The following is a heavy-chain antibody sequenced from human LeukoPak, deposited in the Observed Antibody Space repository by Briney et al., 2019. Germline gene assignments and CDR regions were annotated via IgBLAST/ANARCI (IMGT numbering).Heavy chain of an antibody. J-gene: IGHJ4*02. CDR1: GFTFSSYW. D-gene: IGHD2-15*01. CDR3: ARGPIPGSATPDI. Sequence: PGGSLRLSCAASGFTFSSYWMHWVRQAPGKGLVWVSRISTDGSSTNYADSVKGRFTIYRDNAKNTLYLQMNGVRAEDTAVYYCARGPIPGSATPDIWGQGTLVTVSS. V-gene: IGHV3-74*01. CDR2: ISTDGSST.